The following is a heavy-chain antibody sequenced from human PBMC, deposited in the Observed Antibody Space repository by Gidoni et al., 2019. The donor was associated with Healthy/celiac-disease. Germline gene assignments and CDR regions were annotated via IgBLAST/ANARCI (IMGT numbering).Heavy chain of an antibody. V-gene: IGHV4-34*01. CDR2: INHSGST. CDR3: ARGTRVRGLRY. Sequence: QVQLQQWGAGLLKPSETLSLTCAVYGGSFSGYYWSWIRKPPGKGREWIGEINHSGSTNYNPSLKSRVTISVDTSKNQFSLKLSSVTAADTAVYYCARGTRVRGLRYWGQGTLVTVSS. D-gene: IGHD3-10*01. J-gene: IGHJ4*02. CDR1: GGSFSGYY.